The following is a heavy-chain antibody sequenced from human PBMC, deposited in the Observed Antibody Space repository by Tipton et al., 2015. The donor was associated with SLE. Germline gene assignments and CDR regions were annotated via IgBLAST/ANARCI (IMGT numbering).Heavy chain of an antibody. CDR3: ASGRAVAGGDYFDY. V-gene: IGHV4-59*01. CDR1: GGSISSYY. CDR2: IYYSGST. Sequence: TLSLTCTVSGGSISSYYWSWIRQPPGKGLEWIGYIYYSGSTNYSPSLKSRVTISVDTSKNQFSLKLSSVTAADTAVYYCASGRAVAGGDYFDYWGQGTLVTVSS. J-gene: IGHJ4*02. D-gene: IGHD6-19*01.